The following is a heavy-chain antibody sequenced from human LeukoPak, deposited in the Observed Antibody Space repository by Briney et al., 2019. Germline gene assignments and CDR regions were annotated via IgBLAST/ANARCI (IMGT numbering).Heavy chain of an antibody. CDR3: ARGPPRGTAAGPDF. V-gene: IGHV1-2*02. Sequence: GASVKVSCKASGYTFTDYYMHWVRQAPGQGLEWMGWINPNSGGTSYAQKFQGRVTVTRDTSISTAFMDLSSLRSDDTAVFYCARGPPRGTAAGPDFWGQGTLVTVSS. CDR1: GYTFTDYY. J-gene: IGHJ4*02. CDR2: INPNSGGT. D-gene: IGHD6-13*01.